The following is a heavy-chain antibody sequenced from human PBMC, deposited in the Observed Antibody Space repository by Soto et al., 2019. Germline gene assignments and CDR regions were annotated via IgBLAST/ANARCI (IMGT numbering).Heavy chain of an antibody. CDR3: TTDTLYSSPNPYYYYGMDV. J-gene: IGHJ6*02. V-gene: IGHV3-15*07. Sequence: GGSLRLSCAASGFTFSNAWMNWVRQAPGKGLEWVGRIKSKTDGGTTDYAAPVKGRFTISRDDSKNTLYLQMNSLKTEDTAVYYCTTDTLYSSPNPYYYYGMDVWGQGTTVTVSS. CDR2: IKSKTDGGTT. CDR1: GFTFSNAW. D-gene: IGHD6-13*01.